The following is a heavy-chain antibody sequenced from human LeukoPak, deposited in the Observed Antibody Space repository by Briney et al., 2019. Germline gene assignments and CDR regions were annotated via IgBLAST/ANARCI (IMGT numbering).Heavy chain of an antibody. Sequence: ASVKVSCTPSGYTFTVFYIHWVRQAPGQGLQWMGWINPKNGATKYSQNFRGRVTMTRDTSIDTAYMELSSLTSDDTAIYYCARPTHRLTVTTAIDYWGQGTLVTVSS. V-gene: IGHV1-2*02. CDR1: GYTFTVFY. J-gene: IGHJ4*02. CDR2: INPKNGAT. D-gene: IGHD4-17*01. CDR3: ARPTHRLTVTTAIDY.